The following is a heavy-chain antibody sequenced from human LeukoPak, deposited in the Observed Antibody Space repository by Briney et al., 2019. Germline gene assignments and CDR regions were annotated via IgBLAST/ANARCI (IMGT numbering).Heavy chain of an antibody. Sequence: PSETLSLTCAVSGGSISSSNWWSWVRQPPGKGLEWIGEIYHSGSTNYNPSLKSRVTISVDTSKNQFSLKLSSVTAADTAVYYCARASRIYYGSGSYPWGQGTLVTVSS. CDR2: IYHSGST. CDR1: GGSISSSNW. J-gene: IGHJ5*02. CDR3: ARASRIYYGSGSYP. V-gene: IGHV4-4*02. D-gene: IGHD3-10*01.